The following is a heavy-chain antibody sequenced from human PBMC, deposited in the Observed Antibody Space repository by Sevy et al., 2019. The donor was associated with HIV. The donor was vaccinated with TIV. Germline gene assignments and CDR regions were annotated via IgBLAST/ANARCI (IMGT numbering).Heavy chain of an antibody. CDR1: GFSVSSNY. Sequence: GSLRLSRVVSGFSVSSNYMSWVRQAPGKGLEWVSNIYSDGRTYYADSVRGRFTISRDTSKNTVYLEMKSLRAEDTAVYYCTREDIVLGEDNYYGMDVWGHGTTVTVSS. V-gene: IGHV3-53*01. CDR3: TREDIVLGEDNYYGMDV. J-gene: IGHJ6*02. CDR2: IYSDGRT. D-gene: IGHD2-15*01.